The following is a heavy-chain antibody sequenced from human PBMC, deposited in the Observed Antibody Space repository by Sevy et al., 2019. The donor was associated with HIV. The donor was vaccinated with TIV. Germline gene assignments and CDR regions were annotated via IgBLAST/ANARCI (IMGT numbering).Heavy chain of an antibody. CDR1: GFTFRSYG. D-gene: IGHD3-3*01. V-gene: IGHV3-30*02. CDR2: IRYDGTTK. J-gene: IGHJ3*02. CDR3: VKGVYDFWSGRSDIFDI. Sequence: GGSLRLSCAASGFTFRSYGMHWVRQAPGKGLEWVAFIRYDGTTKYYADSVKGRFTISRDNSKNTLYLQMNSLRPEDTSVYYCVKGVYDFWSGRSDIFDIWGQGTMVTVSS.